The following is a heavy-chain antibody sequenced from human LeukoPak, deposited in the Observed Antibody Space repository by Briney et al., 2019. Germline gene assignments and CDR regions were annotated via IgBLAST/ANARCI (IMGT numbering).Heavy chain of an antibody. CDR2: ITGSGGST. CDR1: GFTFSNYA. CDR3: AKVRSEVDY. V-gene: IGHV3-23*01. Sequence: GGSLRLSCTASGFTFSNYAMSWLRQAPGKGLEWVSSITGSGGSTYYADSVKGRFTISRDNSKNTLYLQMNSLRAEDTAVYYCAKVRSEVDYWGQGTLVTVSS. D-gene: IGHD1-14*01. J-gene: IGHJ4*02.